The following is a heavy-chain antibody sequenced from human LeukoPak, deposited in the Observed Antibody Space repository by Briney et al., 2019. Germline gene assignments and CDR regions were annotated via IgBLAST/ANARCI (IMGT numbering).Heavy chain of an antibody. Sequence: SETLSLTCTVSGYSISSNYYWAWIRQPPGKGLEWIGSVYHPVDTSYNPSLKSRITMSVDTAKNQFSLNLRSVTAADTAVYYCARRLRFVGVWFDPWGQGTLVTVSS. CDR3: ARRLRFVGVWFDP. CDR1: GYSISSNYY. CDR2: VYHPVDT. D-gene: IGHD3-10*01. J-gene: IGHJ5*02. V-gene: IGHV4-38-2*02.